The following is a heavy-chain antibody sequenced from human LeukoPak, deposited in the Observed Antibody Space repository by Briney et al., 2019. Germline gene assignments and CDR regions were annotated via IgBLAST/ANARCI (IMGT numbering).Heavy chain of an antibody. CDR1: GFTFSSYA. J-gene: IGHJ4*02. V-gene: IGHV3-23*01. D-gene: IGHD6-6*01. CDR3: AKDSRIAARPGAFDY. CDR2: ISGGGGST. Sequence: GGSLRLSCAAPGFTFSSYAMSWVRQAPGKGLEWVSAISGGGGSTYYADSVKGRFTISRDNSKNTLYLQMNSLRAEDTAVYYCAKDSRIAARPGAFDYWGQGTLVTVSS.